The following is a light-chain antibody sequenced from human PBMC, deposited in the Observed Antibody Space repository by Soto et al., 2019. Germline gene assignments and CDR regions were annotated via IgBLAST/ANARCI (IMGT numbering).Light chain of an antibody. Sequence: DIQMTQSPSSLSASVGDRVTIAYQASQDISNYLHWYQQKPGKAPKLLIYDASNLETGVPSRFSGSGSGTDFTFTISSLQPEDIATYYCQQYDNLPLTFGGGTKWIS. V-gene: IGKV1-33*01. CDR2: DAS. CDR3: QQYDNLPLT. J-gene: IGKJ4*01. CDR1: QDISNY.